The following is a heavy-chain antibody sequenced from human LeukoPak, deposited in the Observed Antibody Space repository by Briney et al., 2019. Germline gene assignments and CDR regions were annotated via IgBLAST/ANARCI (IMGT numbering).Heavy chain of an antibody. CDR3: VYCSSTSCHGFDV. D-gene: IGHD2-2*01. CDR2: IYYSGST. CDR1: GGSISSSNYH. Sequence: SETLSLTCTVSGGSISSSNYHWGWIRQPPGKGLEWIGNIYYSGSTYYNPSLESRVTISVDTSKNQFSLKLSSVTAADTAVFYCVYCSSTSCHGFDVWGQGTVVTVSS. V-gene: IGHV4-39*01. J-gene: IGHJ3*01.